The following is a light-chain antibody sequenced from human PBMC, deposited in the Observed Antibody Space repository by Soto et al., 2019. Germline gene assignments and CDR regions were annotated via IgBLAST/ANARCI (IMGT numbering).Light chain of an antibody. V-gene: IGKV3-20*01. Sequence: EIVLTQSPGTLSLSPGERATLSCRASQSVSSSYLAWYQQKPGQAPRLLIYGASSRATGIPDRFSGSGSGTEFTLTISSLQSEDFALYYCQQYDIWPPWTFGQGTKVDIK. CDR3: QQYDIWPPWT. CDR1: QSVSSSY. J-gene: IGKJ1*01. CDR2: GAS.